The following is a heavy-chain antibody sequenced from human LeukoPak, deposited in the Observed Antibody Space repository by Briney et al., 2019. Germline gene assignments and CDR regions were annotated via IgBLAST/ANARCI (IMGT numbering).Heavy chain of an antibody. D-gene: IGHD6-19*01. CDR1: GYTFTGYY. Sequence: ASVKVSCKASGYTFTGYYMHWVRQAPGQGLEWMGWISPNSGGTNYAQKFQDRVTMTRDTSISTAYVELSRLRSDDTAVYYCARVWRSTTYSSGWYYFDYWGQGTLVTVSS. J-gene: IGHJ4*02. CDR3: ARVWRSTTYSSGWYYFDY. CDR2: ISPNSGGT. V-gene: IGHV1-2*02.